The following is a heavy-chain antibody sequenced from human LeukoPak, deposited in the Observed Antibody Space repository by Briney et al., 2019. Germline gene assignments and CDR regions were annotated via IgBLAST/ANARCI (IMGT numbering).Heavy chain of an antibody. Sequence: SETLSLTCTVSGGSISSSSYYWGWIRQPPGKGLEWIGSIYYSGSTYYNPSLKSRVTISVDTSKNQFSLKLSSVTAADTAVYYWARVGGGQQPGTFASGGQEPLFTVS. D-gene: IGHD1-14*01. V-gene: IGHV4-39*07. CDR2: IYYSGST. CDR3: ARVGGGQQPGTFAS. J-gene: IGHJ4*02. CDR1: GGSISSSSYY.